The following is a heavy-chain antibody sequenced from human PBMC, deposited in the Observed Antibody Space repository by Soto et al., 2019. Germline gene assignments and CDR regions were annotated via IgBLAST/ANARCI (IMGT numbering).Heavy chain of an antibody. Sequence: GGSLRLSCAASGFTFNIYALHWVRQAPGKGLEWVAVIPFDGTKKYYSDSVKGRFTISRDNLKNTLYLQMNNLRVEDAALYFCAREDDYGYRYINYGLDVWGQGTTVTVSS. D-gene: IGHD4-17*01. CDR1: GFTFNIYA. J-gene: IGHJ6*02. CDR2: IPFDGTKK. V-gene: IGHV3-30-3*01. CDR3: AREDDYGYRYINYGLDV.